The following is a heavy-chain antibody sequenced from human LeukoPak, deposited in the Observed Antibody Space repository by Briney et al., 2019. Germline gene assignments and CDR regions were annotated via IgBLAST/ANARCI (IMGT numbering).Heavy chain of an antibody. D-gene: IGHD3-22*01. J-gene: IGHJ3*02. CDR1: GFTFSSYA. CDR2: INGSGGST. Sequence: PGGSLRLSCAASGFTFSSYAMSWVRQPPGKGLEWVSAINGSGGSTYYADSVKGRFTISRDNSQNTLYLQMNSLRAEDTAVYYCAKVGVDYYDSSGSGAFDIWGQGTMVTVCS. V-gene: IGHV3-23*01. CDR3: AKVGVDYYDSSGSGAFDI.